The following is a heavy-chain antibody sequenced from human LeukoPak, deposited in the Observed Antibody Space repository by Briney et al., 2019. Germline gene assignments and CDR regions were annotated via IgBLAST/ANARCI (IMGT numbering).Heavy chain of an antibody. Sequence: GGSLRLSCAASGFIFSSYAMSWVRQAPGQGLGWVSTISGSGGSTYYADSVKGRFTISRDNSKNTVYLQVNSLRAEDTAVYYCAKGYDYSPHLDAFDMWGQGTMVTVSS. CDR3: AKGYDYSPHLDAFDM. J-gene: IGHJ3*02. CDR1: GFIFSSYA. D-gene: IGHD4-11*01. CDR2: ISGSGGST. V-gene: IGHV3-23*01.